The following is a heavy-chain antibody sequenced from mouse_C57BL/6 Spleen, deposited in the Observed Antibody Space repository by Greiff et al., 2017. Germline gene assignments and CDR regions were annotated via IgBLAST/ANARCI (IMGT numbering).Heavy chain of an antibody. CDR3: ARFRYDYDYAMDY. V-gene: IGHV1-53*01. Sequence: VQLQQPGTELVKPGASVKLSCKASGYTFTSYWMHWVKQRPGQGLEWIGNINPSNGGTNYNEKFKSKATLTVDKSSSTAYMQLSSLTSEDSAVYYCARFRYDYDYAMDYWGQGTSVTVSS. J-gene: IGHJ4*01. D-gene: IGHD2-4*01. CDR2: INPSNGGT. CDR1: GYTFTSYW.